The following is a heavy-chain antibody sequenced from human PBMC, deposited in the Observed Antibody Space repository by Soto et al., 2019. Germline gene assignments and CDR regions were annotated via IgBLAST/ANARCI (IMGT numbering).Heavy chain of an antibody. D-gene: IGHD3-10*01. CDR3: ARDSRRGYGMDV. V-gene: IGHV3-48*02. Sequence: EVQVVESGGGFVQPGGSLRLSCAASGFTFSEYPMDWVRQAPGKGLEWVSYISVTSGTIYYADSVRGRFTISRDNAKNSLYLQMNSLRDEDTAVYYWARDSRRGYGMDVWGQGTTVTVSS. CDR1: GFTFSEYP. CDR2: ISVTSGTI. J-gene: IGHJ6*02.